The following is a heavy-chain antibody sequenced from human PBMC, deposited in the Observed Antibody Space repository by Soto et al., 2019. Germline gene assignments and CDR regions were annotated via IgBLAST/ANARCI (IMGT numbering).Heavy chain of an antibody. V-gene: IGHV1-2*04. CDR1: GYTFTGYY. CDR3: ARAGCSSTSCYETYYYYYYGMDV. Sequence: GASVKVSCKASGYTFTGYYMHWVRQAPGQGLEWMGWINPNSGGTNYAQKFQGWVTMTRDTSISTAYMEPSRLRSDDTAVYYCARAGCSSTSCYETYYYYYYGMDVWGQGTTVTVSS. CDR2: INPNSGGT. D-gene: IGHD2-2*01. J-gene: IGHJ6*02.